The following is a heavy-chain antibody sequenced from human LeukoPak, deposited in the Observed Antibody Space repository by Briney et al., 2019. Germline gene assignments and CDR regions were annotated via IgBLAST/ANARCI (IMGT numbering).Heavy chain of an antibody. V-gene: IGHV5-51*01. CDR2: IYPGDSDT. CDR3: ARYLGSVWGSYSGDYYYYGMDV. D-gene: IGHD3-16*01. CDR1: GYSFTSYW. Sequence: HGESLKISCKGSGYSFTSYWIGWVRQMPGKGLEWMGIIYPGDSDTRYSPSFQGQVTISADKSISTAYLQWSSLKASDTAMYYCARYLGSVWGSYSGDYYYYGMDVWGQGTTVTVSS. J-gene: IGHJ6*02.